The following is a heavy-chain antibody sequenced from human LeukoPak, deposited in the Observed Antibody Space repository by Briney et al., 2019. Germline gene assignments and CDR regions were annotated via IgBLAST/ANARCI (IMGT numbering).Heavy chain of an antibody. V-gene: IGHV1-2*02. CDR3: AREAPDYGSGSYYNGTFYYYYYMDV. CDR2: INPNSGGT. J-gene: IGHJ6*03. Sequence: GASVKVSCKASGYTFTSYYMHWVRQAPGQGLEWMGWINPNSGGTNYAQKFQGRVTMTRDTSISTAYMELSRLRSDDTAVYYCAREAPDYGSGSYYNGTFYYYYYMDVWGKGTTVTISS. D-gene: IGHD3-10*01. CDR1: GYTFTSYY.